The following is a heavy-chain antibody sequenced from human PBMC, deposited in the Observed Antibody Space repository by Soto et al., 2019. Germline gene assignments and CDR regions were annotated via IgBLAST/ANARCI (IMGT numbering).Heavy chain of an antibody. J-gene: IGHJ4*02. D-gene: IGHD3-22*01. CDR3: ARDRAISSGYLFDY. V-gene: IGHV3-21*01. Sequence: GGSLRRSCAASGFTFSSYSMNWVRQAPGKGLEWVSSISSSSSYIYYADSVKGRFAISRDNAKNSLYLQMNSLRAEDTAVYYCARDRAISSGYLFDYWGQGTLVTVSS. CDR2: ISSSSSYI. CDR1: GFTFSSYS.